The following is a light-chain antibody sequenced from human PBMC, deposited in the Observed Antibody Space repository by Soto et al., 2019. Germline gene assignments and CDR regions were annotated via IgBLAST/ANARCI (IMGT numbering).Light chain of an antibody. Sequence: LTQPASVSGSPGQSITISCTGTSSDVGGYNYVSWYQQHPGKAPKLMIYDVSNRPSGVSNRFSGSKSGNTASLTISGLQAEDEADYYCSPYTSSSIFFGTGTKVTVL. CDR1: SSDVGGYNY. CDR3: SPYTSSSIF. J-gene: IGLJ1*01. CDR2: DVS. V-gene: IGLV2-14*01.